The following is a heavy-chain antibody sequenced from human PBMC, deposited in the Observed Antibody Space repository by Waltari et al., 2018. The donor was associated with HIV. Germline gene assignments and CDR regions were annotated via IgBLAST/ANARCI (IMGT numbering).Heavy chain of an antibody. CDR3: ARGNGHAFDI. J-gene: IGHJ3*02. CDR1: GFTFSSYW. D-gene: IGHD2-8*01. V-gene: IGHV3-74*01. CDR2: IHSDGSST. Sequence: EVQLVESGGGLVQPGGSLRLSCAASGFTFSSYWMHWGRQAPGKGLVWVSRIHSDGSSTSYADSVKGRFTISRDNAKNTLYLQMNSLRAEDTAVYYCARGNGHAFDIWGQGTMVTVSS.